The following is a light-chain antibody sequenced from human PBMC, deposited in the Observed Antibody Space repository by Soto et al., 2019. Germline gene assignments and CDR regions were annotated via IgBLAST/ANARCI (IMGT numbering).Light chain of an antibody. CDR1: QSVSINY. V-gene: IGKV3-20*01. CDR2: GAS. CDR3: QQYGTSPRT. Sequence: VMTQAPATLSLSPGERATLSCRASQSVSINYVAWYQQRPGQAPRLLIYGASGRATGIPDRFSGSESGTDFTLTISRVEAEDSAVYFCQQYGTSPRTFGQGTKVDIK. J-gene: IGKJ1*01.